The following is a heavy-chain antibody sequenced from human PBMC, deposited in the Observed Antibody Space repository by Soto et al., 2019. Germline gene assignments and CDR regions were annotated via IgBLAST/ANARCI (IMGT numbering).Heavy chain of an antibody. CDR1: GFTFSSYG. D-gene: IGHD3-10*01. CDR3: ADPGSTELDV. V-gene: IGHV3-30*03. CDR2: ISNDGSKK. J-gene: IGHJ6*02. Sequence: PGGSLRLSCAASGFTFSSYGMHWVRQVSGKGLEWVGGISNDGSKKYYAASVKGRFTISRDNSKNMLYLQMNSLRVEDTGVYYCADPGSTELDVWGQGTTVTVSS.